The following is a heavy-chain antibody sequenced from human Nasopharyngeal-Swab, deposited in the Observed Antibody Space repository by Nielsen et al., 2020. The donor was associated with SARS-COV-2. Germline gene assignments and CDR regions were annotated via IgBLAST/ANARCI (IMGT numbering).Heavy chain of an antibody. J-gene: IGHJ6*02. V-gene: IGHV1-8*01. CDR3: ARVGAADCSSISCYAGVSWDYGMDV. CDR2: MNPNSGNT. D-gene: IGHD2-2*01. Sequence: ASVKVSCKASGYTFTSYDINWVRQATGQGLEWMGWMNPNSGNTGYAQKFQGRVTMTRNTSISTAYMELSSLRSEDTAVYYCARVGAADCSSISCYAGVSWDYGMDVWGQGTTVTVSS. CDR1: GYTFTSYD.